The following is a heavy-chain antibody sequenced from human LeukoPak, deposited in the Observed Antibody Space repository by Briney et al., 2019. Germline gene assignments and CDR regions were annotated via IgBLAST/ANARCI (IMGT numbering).Heavy chain of an antibody. J-gene: IGHJ4*02. CDR2: ISSSSSTI. CDR1: GFTFSGSA. Sequence: GESLRLSCAASGFTFSGSAMHWVRQASGKGLEWVSYISSSSSTIYYADSVKGRFTISRDNAKNSLYLQMNSLRAEDTAVYYCASGVQNYYDSSSAYDYWGQGTLVTVSS. D-gene: IGHD3-22*01. V-gene: IGHV3-48*01. CDR3: ASGVQNYYDSSSAYDY.